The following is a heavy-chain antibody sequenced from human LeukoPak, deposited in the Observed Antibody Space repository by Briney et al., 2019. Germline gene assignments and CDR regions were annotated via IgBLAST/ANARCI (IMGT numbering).Heavy chain of an antibody. Sequence: ASGKVSWKASGGTYSSYAISWGRQATGQGLEWMGGITPIFGSANYAQKFQGRVTIIMDESTSTAYMELSSLRSEDTAVYYCAREGEGYSHYYMDVWGKGTTVTVSS. CDR1: GGTYSSYA. V-gene: IGHV1-69*05. CDR3: AREGEGYSHYYMDV. D-gene: IGHD5-24*01. J-gene: IGHJ6*03. CDR2: ITPIFGSA.